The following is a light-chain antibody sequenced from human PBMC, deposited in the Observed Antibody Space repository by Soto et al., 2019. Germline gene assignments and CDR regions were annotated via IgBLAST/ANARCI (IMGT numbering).Light chain of an antibody. V-gene: IGKV3-11*01. CDR3: QQRSKWPLT. CDR2: GVS. J-gene: IGKJ4*01. CDR1: QSFTSN. Sequence: EIVLTQSSATLSLSPGERATLSCRASQSFTSNALAWYQQKPGQAPRLLIYGVSSRAAGIPDRFSGSGSGTDFTLTISSLEPEDFAVYYCQQRSKWPLTFGGGIKVDI.